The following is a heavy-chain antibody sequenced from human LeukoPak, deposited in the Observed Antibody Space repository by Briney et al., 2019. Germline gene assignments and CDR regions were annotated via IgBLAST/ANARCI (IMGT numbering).Heavy chain of an antibody. CDR2: IYPRDGST. CDR3: ARDQEGFDY. Sequence: ASVKVSCKASGYTFTSNYIHWVRQAPGQGLEWMGMIYPRDGSTSYAQKFQGRVTVTRDTSTSIVHMELSGLRSEDTAVYYCARDQEGFDYWGQGTLVTVSS. V-gene: IGHV1-46*01. CDR1: GYTFTSNY. J-gene: IGHJ4*02.